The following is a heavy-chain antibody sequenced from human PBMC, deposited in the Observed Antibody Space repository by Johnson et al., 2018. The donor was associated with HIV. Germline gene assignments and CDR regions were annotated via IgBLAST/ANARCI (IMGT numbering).Heavy chain of an antibody. Sequence: QVQLVESGGGLVQPGGSLRLSCAASGFTFSDYYMSWIRQAQGKGLEWVSYISSSGSPEFYADSVKGRFTISRDNSTNTLFRQMNGLRPDDTAVYYCARGLAGAFDIWGQGTMVTVSS. J-gene: IGHJ3*02. D-gene: IGHD3-9*01. CDR1: GFTFSDYY. CDR3: ARGLAGAFDI. CDR2: ISSSGSPE. V-gene: IGHV3-11*04.